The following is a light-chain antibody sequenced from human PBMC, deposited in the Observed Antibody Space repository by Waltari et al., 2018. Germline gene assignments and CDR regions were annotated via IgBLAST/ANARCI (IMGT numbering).Light chain of an antibody. CDR1: QSIRIY. CDR3: QQSLNTPRT. J-gene: IGKJ1*01. V-gene: IGKV1-39*01. CDR2: GAS. Sequence: DTQMTQSPSSLCAFVGERVPITCRASQSIRIYVNWYQQKAGKAPQLLIYGASSLQSGVPSMFSGSGSGTDFTLTIRSLQPEDFATYYCQQSLNTPRTFGQGTKVEMK.